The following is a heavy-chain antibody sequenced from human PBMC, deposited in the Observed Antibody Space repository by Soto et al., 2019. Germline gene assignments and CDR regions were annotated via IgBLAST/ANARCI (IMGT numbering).Heavy chain of an antibody. Sequence: SETLSLTCTVSGGSISGSPYHWGWIRQPPGKGLEWIGSIGDDGRVYYKPSLTGRATLFVDTSKNRFSLNLKSDDTAVYYCARVDYSHYYEDSGGPLALWGQGTLVTVSS. D-gene: IGHD3-22*01. CDR1: GGSISGSPYH. CDR3: ARVDYSHYYEDSGGPLAL. J-gene: IGHJ4*02. CDR2: IGDDGRV. V-gene: IGHV4-39*02.